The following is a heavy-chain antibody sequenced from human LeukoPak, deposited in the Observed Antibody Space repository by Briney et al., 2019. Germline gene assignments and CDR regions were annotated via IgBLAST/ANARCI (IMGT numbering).Heavy chain of an antibody. Sequence: GGSLRLSCAASGFIFSKYAMSWVRQAPGKGLEWVATINGGGNGAYYVDAVRGRFTISRDNSRNTVYVQMNSLRADHTALYYCAQDPDHDIITGTSSDLWGQGTLVTVSS. CDR1: GFIFSKYA. J-gene: IGHJ1*01. CDR2: INGGGNGA. CDR3: AQDPDHDIITGTSSDL. V-gene: IGHV3-23*03. D-gene: IGHD3-9*01.